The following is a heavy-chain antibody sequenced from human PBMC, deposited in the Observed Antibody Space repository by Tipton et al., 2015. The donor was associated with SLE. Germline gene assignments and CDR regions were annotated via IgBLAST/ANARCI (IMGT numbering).Heavy chain of an antibody. J-gene: IGHJ5*02. Sequence: TLSLTCTVSGGSISSGTYYWTWIRQPAEKGLEWIGHIYTTGGTNYNPSLKSRVTISADTSKNQFSLKLSSVTAADTAVYYCARAAAGTVPQRGWFDPWGQGTLVTVSS. D-gene: IGHD6-13*01. V-gene: IGHV4-61*09. CDR2: IYTTGGT. CDR3: ARAAAGTVPQRGWFDP. CDR1: GGSISSGTYY.